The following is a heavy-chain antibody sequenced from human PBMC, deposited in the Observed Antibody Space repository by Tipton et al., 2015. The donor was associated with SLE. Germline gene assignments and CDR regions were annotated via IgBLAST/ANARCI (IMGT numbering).Heavy chain of an antibody. V-gene: IGHV4-34*01. CDR3: ARVSGGSGIGAFDI. D-gene: IGHD3-10*01. J-gene: IGHJ3*02. Sequence: TLSLTCAVYGGSFSGYYWSWIRQPPGKGLEWIGEINHSGSTNYNPSLKSRVTISVDTSKNQFSLKLSSVTAADTAVYYCARVSGGSGIGAFDIWGQGTMVTVSS. CDR2: INHSGST. CDR1: GGSFSGYY.